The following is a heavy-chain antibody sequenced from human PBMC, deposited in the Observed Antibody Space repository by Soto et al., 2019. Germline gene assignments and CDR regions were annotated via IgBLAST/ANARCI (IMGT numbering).Heavy chain of an antibody. CDR1: GFTFSSYA. J-gene: IGHJ4*02. V-gene: IGHV3-23*01. CDR2: ISGSGGRT. CDR3: AKVIDFRYFDY. Sequence: EVQLLESGGGLVQPGGSLRLSCAASGFTFSSYAMSWVRQAPGKGLECVSPISGSGGRTYYPDSVKGRFTISRDTSKNTLFLQMNSLRAEDTAIYYCAKVIDFRYFDYWGQGTLVTVSS.